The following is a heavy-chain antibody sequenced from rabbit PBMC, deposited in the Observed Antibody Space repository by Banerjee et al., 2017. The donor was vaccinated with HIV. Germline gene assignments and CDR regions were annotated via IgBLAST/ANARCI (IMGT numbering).Heavy chain of an antibody. CDR1: GFTFSNYW. Sequence: QEQLVESGGGLVKPGGTLTLTCAVSGFTFSNYWMNWVRQAPGKGLEWIGYIYAGSSGSTYYASWAKGRFTISKTSSTTVTLQMTSLTAADTATYFCARGKYSYGYAGYGLWGPGTLVTVS. CDR2: IYAGSSGST. J-gene: IGHJ6*01. CDR3: ARGKYSYGYAGYGL. V-gene: IGHV1S45*01. D-gene: IGHD6-1*01.